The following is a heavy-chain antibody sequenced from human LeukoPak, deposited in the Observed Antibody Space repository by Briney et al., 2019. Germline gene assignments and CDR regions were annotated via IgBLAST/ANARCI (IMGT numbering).Heavy chain of an antibody. Sequence: PGGSLRLSCAASGFTFSNAWMSWVRQAPGKGLEWVGCIKSKTAGGTTDCAAPVKGRFTISRDDSKNTLYLQMNSLKTEDTAVYYCTTGIAGNWGQGTLVTVSS. CDR3: TTGIAGN. V-gene: IGHV3-15*01. D-gene: IGHD6-13*01. J-gene: IGHJ4*02. CDR2: IKSKTAGGTT. CDR1: GFTFSNAW.